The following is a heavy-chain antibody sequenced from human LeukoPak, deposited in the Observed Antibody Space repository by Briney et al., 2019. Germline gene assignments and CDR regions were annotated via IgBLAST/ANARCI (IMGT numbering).Heavy chain of an antibody. CDR1: GYTFTSYG. V-gene: IGHV1-18*01. D-gene: IGHD3-22*01. Sequence: ASVKVSCKASGYTFTSYGISWVRQAPGQGLEWMGWISAYNGNTNYAQKLQGRVTMTTDTSTSTAYMELRSLRSDDTAVYYCARDVPNYDSSGYYPDYWGRGTLVTVSS. CDR3: ARDVPNYDSSGYYPDY. CDR2: ISAYNGNT. J-gene: IGHJ4*02.